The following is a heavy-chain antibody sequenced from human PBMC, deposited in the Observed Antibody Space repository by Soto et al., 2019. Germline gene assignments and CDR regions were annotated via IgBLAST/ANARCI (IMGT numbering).Heavy chain of an antibody. D-gene: IGHD3-16*01. J-gene: IGHJ4*02. V-gene: IGHV3-23*01. CDR1: GFTFSSYA. CDR2: ISGSGGST. CDR3: AKSPPGGSRAQYRSIYFDY. Sequence: PGGSLRLSCAASGFTFSSYAMSWVRQAPGKGLEWVSAISGSGGSTYYADSVKGRFTISRDNSKNTLYLQMNSLRAEDTAVYYCAKSPPGGSRAQYRSIYFDYWGQGTLVTVSS.